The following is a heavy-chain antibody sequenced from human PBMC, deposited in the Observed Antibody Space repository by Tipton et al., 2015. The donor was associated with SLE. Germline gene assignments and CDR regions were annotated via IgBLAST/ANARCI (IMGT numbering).Heavy chain of an antibody. CDR3: ARGQYYYDSSGYSYNWFDP. D-gene: IGHD3-22*01. J-gene: IGHJ5*02. CDR2: IYHSGST. CDR1: GGSVSSSGYS. Sequence: TLSLTCTVSGGSVSSSGYSWSWIRQPPGKGLEWIGYIYHSGSTYYNPSLKSRVTISVDRSKNQFSLKLSSVTAADTAVYYCARGQYYYDSSGYSYNWFDPWGQGTLVTVSS. V-gene: IGHV4-30-2*01.